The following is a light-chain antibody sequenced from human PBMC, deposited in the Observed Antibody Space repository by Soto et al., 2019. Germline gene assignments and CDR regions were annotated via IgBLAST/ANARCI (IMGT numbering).Light chain of an antibody. J-gene: IGKJ2*01. CDR1: QSVRSNY. Sequence: EIVLTQSPGTLSFSPGERATLSCRSSQSVRSNYLAWYQQKPGQAPRLLIYGASSRATGIPERFSGSGSGTDFTLIISRLEPEDFAVSYCQQYGISPYTFGQGAKLEIK. CDR3: QQYGISPYT. V-gene: IGKV3-20*01. CDR2: GAS.